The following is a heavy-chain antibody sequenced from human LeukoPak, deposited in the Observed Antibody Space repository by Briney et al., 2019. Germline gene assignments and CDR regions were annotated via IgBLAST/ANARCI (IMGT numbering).Heavy chain of an antibody. Sequence: GGSLRLSCAASGFTFSIFAMSWVRQAPGKELEWVSTITGSGATYYADSVKGRFTISRDNSKNMLYLQMNSLRAEDTALYFCAKGRDSGWYAWFDPWGQGTLVTVSS. CDR2: ITGSGAT. J-gene: IGHJ5*02. CDR1: GFTFSIFA. CDR3: AKGRDSGWYAWFDP. V-gene: IGHV3-23*01. D-gene: IGHD6-19*01.